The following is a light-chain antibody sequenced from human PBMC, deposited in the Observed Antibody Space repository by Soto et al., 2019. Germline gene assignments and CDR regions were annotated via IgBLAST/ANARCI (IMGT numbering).Light chain of an antibody. V-gene: IGLV2-11*01. CDR2: DVA. CDR3: CIHAVSYTLV. CDR1: SSDVGGYNY. J-gene: IGLJ2*01. Sequence: QSALTQPGSVSGSPGQSVTVSCTGSSSDVGGYNYVSWYQQHPGKAPKLLISDVANRPSGVPDRFSGSKSGNTASLTIAGLQTEEEAEYFCCIHAVSYTLVFGGGTKVTVL.